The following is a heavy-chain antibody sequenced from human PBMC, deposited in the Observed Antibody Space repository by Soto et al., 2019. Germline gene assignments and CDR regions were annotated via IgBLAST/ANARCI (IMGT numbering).Heavy chain of an antibody. V-gene: IGHV3-48*02. J-gene: IGHJ6*02. CDR3: GRDDFTQLRLGYHYYGMDV. D-gene: IGHD2-21*02. CDR1: GFTFSSYS. Sequence: EVQLVESGGGLVQPGGSLRLSCAASGFTFSSYSMNWVRQAPGKGLEWVSYISSSSSTIYYADSVKGRFTISRDNAKNSLYLQMNSLRDEDTAVYYCGRDDFTQLRLGYHYYGMDVWGQGTTVTVSS. CDR2: ISSSSSTI.